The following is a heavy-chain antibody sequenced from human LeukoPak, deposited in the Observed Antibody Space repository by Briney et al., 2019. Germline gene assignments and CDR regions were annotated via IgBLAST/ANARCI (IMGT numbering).Heavy chain of an antibody. V-gene: IGHV3-23*01. CDR3: AKDKGLLRTPAFDY. J-gene: IGHJ4*02. Sequence: GGSLRLSCAASGLTFSTSAMSWVRKAPGKGREGVSSFSGSGGNTYYAYSVMGRFTISRDNSKNTLYLQMNSLRAEDTAVYYCAKDKGLLRTPAFDYWGQGTLVTVSS. CDR2: FSGSGGNT. D-gene: IGHD3-22*01. CDR1: GLTFSTSA.